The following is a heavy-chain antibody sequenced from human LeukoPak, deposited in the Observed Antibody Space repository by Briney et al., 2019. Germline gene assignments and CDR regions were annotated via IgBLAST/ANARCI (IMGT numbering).Heavy chain of an antibody. CDR2: IIPIFGTA. CDR3: ANGVNSSGGGGAFDI. V-gene: IGHV1-69*13. CDR1: GGTFISYA. Sequence: ASVKVSCKASGGTFISYAISWVRQAPGQGLEWMGGIIPIFGTANYAQKFQGRVTITADESTSTAYMELSSLRSEDTAVYYCANGVNSSGGGGAFDIWGQGTMVTVSS. J-gene: IGHJ3*02. D-gene: IGHD6-19*01.